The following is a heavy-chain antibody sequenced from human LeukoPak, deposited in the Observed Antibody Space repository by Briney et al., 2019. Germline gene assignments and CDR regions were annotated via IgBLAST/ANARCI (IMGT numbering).Heavy chain of an antibody. J-gene: IGHJ4*02. Sequence: GGSLRLSCAASGFTFSSYGMHWVRQAPGKGLEWVAVISYDGSNKYYADSVKGRFTISRDNSKNTLYLRMNSLRVEDTAVYYCAKGPLVGAPFDYWGQGTLVTVSS. V-gene: IGHV3-30*18. D-gene: IGHD1-26*01. CDR2: ISYDGSNK. CDR3: AKGPLVGAPFDY. CDR1: GFTFSSYG.